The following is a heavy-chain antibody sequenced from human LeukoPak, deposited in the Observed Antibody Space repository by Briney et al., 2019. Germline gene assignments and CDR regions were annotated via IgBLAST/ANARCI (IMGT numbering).Heavy chain of an antibody. CDR1: GYSFTSYW. CDR2: IYPGDSEI. CDR3: TRGHALDI. V-gene: IGHV5-51*01. Sequence: GESLKISCKGSGYSFTSYWIVWVRQMPGKGLEWMGIIYPGDSEIRYSPSFQAQVTISADKLVSTAYLQWSSLKASDTAMYDCTRGHALDIWGQGTMVTVSA. J-gene: IGHJ3*02.